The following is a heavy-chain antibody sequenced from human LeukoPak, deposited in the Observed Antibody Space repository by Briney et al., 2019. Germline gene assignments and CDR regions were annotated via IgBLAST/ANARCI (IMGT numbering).Heavy chain of an antibody. J-gene: IGHJ3*01. D-gene: IGHD3-16*01. CDR3: AKVRKGVGAFDL. V-gene: IGHV3-23*01. Sequence: PGGSLRLSCAASGFTFSNNVMSWVRQAPGKGLEWVSAISGSGGSTYYADSVKGRFTVSRDISKNTLYLQMNSLRAEDTAIYYCAKVRKGVGAFDLWGQGTMVTVSS. CDR1: GFTFSNNV. CDR2: ISGSGGST.